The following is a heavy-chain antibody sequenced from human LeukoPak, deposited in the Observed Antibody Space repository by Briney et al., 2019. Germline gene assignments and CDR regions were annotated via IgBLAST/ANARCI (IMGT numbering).Heavy chain of an antibody. V-gene: IGHV3-21*01. CDR3: ARSYYDSSGDYVKDDPFDI. CDR2: ISSSSSYI. J-gene: IGHJ3*02. Sequence: GGSLRLSCAASGFTFSSYSMNWVRQAPGKGLEWVSSISSSSSYIYYADSVKGRFTISRDNAKNSLYLQMNSLRAEDTAVYYCARSYYDSSGDYVKDDPFDIWGQGTMVTVSS. D-gene: IGHD3-22*01. CDR1: GFTFSSYS.